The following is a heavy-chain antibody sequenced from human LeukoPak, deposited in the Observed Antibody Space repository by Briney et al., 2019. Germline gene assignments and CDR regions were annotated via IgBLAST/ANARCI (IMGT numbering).Heavy chain of an antibody. D-gene: IGHD3-10*01. J-gene: IGHJ4*02. V-gene: IGHV3-11*06. CDR1: GFTFSDYY. CDR2: ISSGSGFT. Sequence: GGSLRLSCAASGFTFSDYYMTWIRQAPGQGLEWLSYISSGSGFTKYADSVKGRFTISRDNAKNSLYLQMNSLRAEDTAVYYCAKDWVVRGVISYWGQGTLVTVSS. CDR3: AKDWVVRGVISY.